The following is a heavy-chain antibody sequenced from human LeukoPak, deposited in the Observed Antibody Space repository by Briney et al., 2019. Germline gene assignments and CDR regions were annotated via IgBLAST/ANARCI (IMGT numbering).Heavy chain of an antibody. V-gene: IGHV1-69*04. Sequence: GGSLRLSCAASGGTFSSYAISWVRQAPGQGLEWMGRIIPILGIANYAQKFQGRVTITADKSTSTAYMELSSLRSEDTAVYYCARDLREWLVLDYWGQGTLVTVSS. CDR1: GGTFSSYA. CDR3: ARDLREWLVLDY. CDR2: IIPILGIA. J-gene: IGHJ4*02. D-gene: IGHD6-19*01.